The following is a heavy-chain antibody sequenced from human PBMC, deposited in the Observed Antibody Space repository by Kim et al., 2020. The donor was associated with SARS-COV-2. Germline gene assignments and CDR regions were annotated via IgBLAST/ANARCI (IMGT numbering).Heavy chain of an antibody. CDR2: INHSGST. Sequence: SETLSLTCAVYGGSFSGYYWSWIRQPPGKGLEWIGEINHSGSTNYNPSLKSRVTISVDTSKNQFSLKLSSVTAADTAVYYCARRRYFDYFDYWGQGTLVTVSS. D-gene: IGHD3-9*01. CDR3: ARRRYFDYFDY. CDR1: GGSFSGYY. V-gene: IGHV4-34*01. J-gene: IGHJ4*02.